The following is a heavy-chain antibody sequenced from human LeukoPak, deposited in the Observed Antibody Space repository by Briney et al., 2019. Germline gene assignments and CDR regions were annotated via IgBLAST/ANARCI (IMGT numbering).Heavy chain of an antibody. CDR1: GFTFRTYW. D-gene: IGHD2-21*02. V-gene: IGHV3-7*01. CDR2: IRGDGGET. Sequence: GGSLRLSCVASGFTFRTYWMTWVRQAPGKGLEWVAKIRGDGGETSYGDSVKGRFTISRDNADNSIHLQMTSLRADDSAVYFCARDQRCRDSACYSTDFFDSWGQGNLVSVSS. J-gene: IGHJ5*01. CDR3: ARDQRCRDSACYSTDFFDS.